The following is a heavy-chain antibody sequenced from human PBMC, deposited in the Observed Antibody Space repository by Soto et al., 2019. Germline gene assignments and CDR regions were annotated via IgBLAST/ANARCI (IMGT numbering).Heavy chain of an antibody. J-gene: IGHJ4*02. D-gene: IGHD5-18*01. CDR2: MNPNSGNT. Sequence: ASVKVSCKASGYTFTSYDINWVRQATGQGLEWMGWMNPNSGNTGYAQKFQGRVTMTRNTSISRAYMELSSLRSEDTAVYYCAKDLIVHTAMVTGFDYWGQGTLVTVSS. CDR1: GYTFTSYD. CDR3: AKDLIVHTAMVTGFDY. V-gene: IGHV1-8*01.